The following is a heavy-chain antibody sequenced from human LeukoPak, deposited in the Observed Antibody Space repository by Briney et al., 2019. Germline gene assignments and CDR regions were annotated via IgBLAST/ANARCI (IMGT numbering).Heavy chain of an antibody. Sequence: GGSLRLSCAASGFTVSSNYMSWVRQAPGKGLEWVSVIYSGGSTYYADSVKGRFTISRDNSKNTLYLQMNSLKGDDTAVYYCAKDSAFYYIDVWGKGTTVIISS. V-gene: IGHV3-53*05. D-gene: IGHD3-10*01. CDR1: GFTVSSNY. J-gene: IGHJ6*03. CDR3: AKDSAFYYIDV. CDR2: IYSGGST.